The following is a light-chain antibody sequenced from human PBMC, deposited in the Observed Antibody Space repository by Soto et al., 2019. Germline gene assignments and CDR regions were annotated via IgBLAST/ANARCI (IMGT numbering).Light chain of an antibody. CDR1: QPVGDS. Sequence: DIQVTQSPSTLSASVGDKITITGRASQPVGDSLAWFQQTPGKAPRLLIYKASTLQGGVPSRFNGSGSGTEVTLSISSLRPDDFGTYYCQQYNEYSKTFGQGTKVEI. CDR2: KAS. CDR3: QQYNEYSKT. J-gene: IGKJ1*01. V-gene: IGKV1-5*03.